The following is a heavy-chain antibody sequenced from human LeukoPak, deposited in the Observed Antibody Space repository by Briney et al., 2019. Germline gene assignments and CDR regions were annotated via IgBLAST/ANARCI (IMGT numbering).Heavy chain of an antibody. Sequence: SVKVSCKAPGGTFSSYTISWVRQAPGQGLEWMGRIIPILGIANYAQKFQGRVTITADKSTSTAYMELSSLRSEDTAVYYCARRYSNNAFDIWGQGTMVTVSS. J-gene: IGHJ3*02. V-gene: IGHV1-69*02. CDR2: IIPILGIA. D-gene: IGHD4-11*01. CDR3: ARRYSNNAFDI. CDR1: GGTFSSYT.